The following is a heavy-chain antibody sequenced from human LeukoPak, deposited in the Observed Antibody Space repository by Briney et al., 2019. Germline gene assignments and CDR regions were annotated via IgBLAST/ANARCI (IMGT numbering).Heavy chain of an antibody. J-gene: IGHJ4*02. CDR2: ISSSGGTT. CDR1: GFTFSSYA. D-gene: IGHD5-18*01. V-gene: IGHV3-23*01. Sequence: GGSLRLSCAASGFTFSSYAMSWVRQAPGKGLEWVSTISSSGGTTYYADSVEGRFTISRDTSKNTLYLQMNSLRVEDTAVYYCAKTSPGYTYGLLDYWGQGTLVTVSS. CDR3: AKTSPGYTYGLLDY.